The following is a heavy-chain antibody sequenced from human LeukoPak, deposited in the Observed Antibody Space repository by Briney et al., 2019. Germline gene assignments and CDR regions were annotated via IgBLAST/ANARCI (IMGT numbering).Heavy chain of an antibody. Sequence: PGGSLRLSCAASGFTFSSYAMSWVRQAPGKGLEWVSAISGSGGSTYYADSVKGRFTISRDSSKNTLYLQMNSLRAEDTAVYYCAKDNSARTSAFLDYWGQGTLVTVSS. CDR2: ISGSGGST. CDR3: AKDNSARTSAFLDY. CDR1: GFTFSSYA. J-gene: IGHJ4*02. V-gene: IGHV3-23*01. D-gene: IGHD4-23*01.